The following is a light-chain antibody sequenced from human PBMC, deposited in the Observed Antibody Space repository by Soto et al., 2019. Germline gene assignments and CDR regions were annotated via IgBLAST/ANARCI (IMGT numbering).Light chain of an antibody. CDR3: SSYTSISTSYV. V-gene: IGLV2-14*01. CDR2: EVN. Sequence: QSALTQPASVSGSPGQSITISCTGTSSEVGSYNYVSWFQQHPGKAPKLIIYEVNNRSSGVSDRFFGSKSGNTASLTISGLQAEDEADYYCSSYTSISTSYVFGTGTKVTVL. J-gene: IGLJ1*01. CDR1: SSEVGSYNY.